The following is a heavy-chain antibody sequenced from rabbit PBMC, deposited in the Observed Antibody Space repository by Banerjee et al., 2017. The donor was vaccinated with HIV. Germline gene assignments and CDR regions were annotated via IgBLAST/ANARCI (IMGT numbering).Heavy chain of an antibody. D-gene: IGHD6-1*01. CDR1: GFSFSSSYY. V-gene: IGHV1S40*01. J-gene: IGHJ6*01. CDR3: ARIYNGGYGGYGYALSL. Sequence: QSLEESGGDLVKPGASLTLTCTASGFSFSSSYYMCWVRQAPGKGLEWIACIYAGSSGSTYYASWAKGRFTISKTSSTTVTLQMTSLTAADTATYFCARIYNGGYGGYGYALSLWGQGTLVTVS. CDR2: IYAGSSGST.